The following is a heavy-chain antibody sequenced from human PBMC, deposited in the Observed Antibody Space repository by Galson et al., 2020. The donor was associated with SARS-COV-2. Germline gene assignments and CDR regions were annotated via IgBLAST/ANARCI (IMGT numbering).Heavy chain of an antibody. CDR1: GGSISSSSYY. Sequence: SETLSLTCSVSGGSISSSSYYWAWIRQPPGKGLEWIGSTYYSGSTYYNSSLKSRVSISVDTSKNQFSLKLSSVTAADTAVYYCAREGDTYCGADCYYNWLDPWGQGTLVTVSS. CDR3: AREGDTYCGADCYYNWLDP. CDR2: TYYSGST. D-gene: IGHD2-21*02. V-gene: IGHV4-39*07. J-gene: IGHJ5*02.